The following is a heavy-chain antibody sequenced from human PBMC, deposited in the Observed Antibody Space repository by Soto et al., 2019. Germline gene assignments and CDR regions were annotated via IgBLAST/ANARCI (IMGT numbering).Heavy chain of an antibody. CDR2: MNPNSGNT. V-gene: IGHV1-8*01. J-gene: IGHJ5*02. CDR1: GYTFTSYD. CDR3: ASRGPGGSGSYRFDP. D-gene: IGHD3-10*01. Sequence: QVQLVQSGAEVKKPGASVKVSCKASGYTFTSYDINWVRQATGQGLEWMGWMNPNSGNTGYAQKFQGRVTMTRKTSISTAYMELSSLSPVDTALYDFASRGPGGSGSYRFDPWGQGTLVTVCS.